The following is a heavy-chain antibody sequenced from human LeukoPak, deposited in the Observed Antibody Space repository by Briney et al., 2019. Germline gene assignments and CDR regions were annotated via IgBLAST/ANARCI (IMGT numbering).Heavy chain of an antibody. CDR3: ARGYSKFDY. CDR1: GYSISSGYY. CDR2: IHHSGST. Sequence: SETLSLTCTVSGYSISSGYYWGWIRQPPGKGLEWIGSIHHSGSTYYNPSHKSRVTISVDTSKSQFSLKLSSVTAADTAVYYCARGYSKFDYWGQGTLVTVSS. D-gene: IGHD2-15*01. J-gene: IGHJ4*02. V-gene: IGHV4-38-2*02.